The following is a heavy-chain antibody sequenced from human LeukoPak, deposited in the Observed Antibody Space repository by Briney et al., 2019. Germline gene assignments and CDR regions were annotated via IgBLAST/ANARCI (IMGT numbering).Heavy chain of an antibody. CDR2: IYYSGST. CDR3: AGQWDEVYYFDY. CDR1: VGSISSSSYY. D-gene: IGHD1-26*01. Sequence: PSETLSLTCIVSVGSISSSSYYWGWIRQPPGKGLEWIGSIYYSGSTYYNPSLKSRVTISVDTSKNQFSLKVNSVTAADTTAYYCAGQWDEVYYFDYWGQGTLVTVSS. V-gene: IGHV4-39*01. J-gene: IGHJ4*02.